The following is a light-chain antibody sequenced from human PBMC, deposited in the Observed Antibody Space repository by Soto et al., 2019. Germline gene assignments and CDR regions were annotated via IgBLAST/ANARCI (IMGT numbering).Light chain of an antibody. Sequence: QSVLTQPPSASGTRGQRVTISCSGSSSNIGTNTVNWYQQLPGTAPKLLIYSNNQRPSGVPDRFSGSKSGTSASLAISGLQSEDEADYYCAAWDDSLNGHVFGTGTKVTVL. CDR1: SSNIGTNT. CDR2: SNN. J-gene: IGLJ1*01. V-gene: IGLV1-44*01. CDR3: AAWDDSLNGHV.